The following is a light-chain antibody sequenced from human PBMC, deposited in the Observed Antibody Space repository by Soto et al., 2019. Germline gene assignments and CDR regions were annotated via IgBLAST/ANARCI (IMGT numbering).Light chain of an antibody. J-gene: IGKJ5*01. CDR1: QSIDRW. V-gene: IGKV1-5*01. CDR3: QQFTNYQGS. CDR2: DAS. Sequence: TQSSSTLPASVGDRVAITCRASQSIDRWLXWYXXKXGKXXKXXXFDASSLEAGVPSRFSGSGYGTDFTLTTSSLQPEYFATYYCQQFTNYQGSFGQGKRLEIK.